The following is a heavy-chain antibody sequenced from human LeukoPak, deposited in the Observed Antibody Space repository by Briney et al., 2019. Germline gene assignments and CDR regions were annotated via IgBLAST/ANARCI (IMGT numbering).Heavy chain of an antibody. CDR2: IYHSGST. CDR3: ASYSSSSRAFDI. V-gene: IGHV4-4*02. CDR1: GGSSSSSNW. J-gene: IGHJ3*02. D-gene: IGHD6-13*01. Sequence: PSGTLSLTCAVSGGSSSSSNWWSWVRLPPGKGLEWIGEIYHSGSTNYNPSLKSRVTISVDKSKNQFSLKLSSVTAADTAVYYCASYSSSSRAFDIWGQGTMVTVSS.